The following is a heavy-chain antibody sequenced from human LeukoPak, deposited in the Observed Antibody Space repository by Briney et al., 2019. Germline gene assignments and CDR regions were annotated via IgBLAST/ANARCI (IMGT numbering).Heavy chain of an antibody. V-gene: IGHV4-59*08. CDR3: ASMTTVTTTAAW. CDR1: GGSISSYN. Sequence: SETLSLTCTVSGGSISSYNWSWIRQPPGKGLEWIGYIYYSGSTNYNPSLKSRVTISVDTSKNQFSLKLSSVTAADTAVYYCASMTTVTTTAAWWGQGTLVTVSS. CDR2: IYYSGST. D-gene: IGHD4-17*01. J-gene: IGHJ4*02.